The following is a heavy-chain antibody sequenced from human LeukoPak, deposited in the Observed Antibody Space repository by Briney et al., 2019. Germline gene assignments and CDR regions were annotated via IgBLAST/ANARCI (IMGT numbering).Heavy chain of an antibody. V-gene: IGHV3-21*01. D-gene: IGHD6-19*01. Sequence: PGGSLRLSCAASGFTFSSYSMNWVRQAPGKGLEWVSSISSSSSYIYYADSVKGRFTISRDNAKNSLYLQMNSLRAEDTAVYYCARDLPAQWLVNYYYYYGMDVWGQGTTVTVSS. CDR3: ARDLPAQWLVNYYYYYGMDV. J-gene: IGHJ6*02. CDR2: ISSSSSYI. CDR1: GFTFSSYS.